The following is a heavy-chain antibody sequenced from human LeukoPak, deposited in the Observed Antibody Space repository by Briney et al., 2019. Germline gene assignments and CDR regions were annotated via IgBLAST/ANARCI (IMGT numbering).Heavy chain of an antibody. CDR2: INPNSGGT. CDR3: AKGDYDFWSGYYYYYYMDV. CDR1: GYTFTGYY. D-gene: IGHD3-3*01. Sequence: ASVKVSCKASGYTFTGYYMHWVRQAPGQGLEWMGWINPNSGGTNYAQKFQGWVTMTRDTSISTAYMELSRLRSDDTAVYYCAKGDYDFWSGYYYYYYMDVWGKGTTVTVSS. J-gene: IGHJ6*03. V-gene: IGHV1-2*04.